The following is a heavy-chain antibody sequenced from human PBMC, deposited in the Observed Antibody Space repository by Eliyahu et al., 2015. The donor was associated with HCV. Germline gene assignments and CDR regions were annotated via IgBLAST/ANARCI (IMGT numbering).Heavy chain of an antibody. Sequence: VQLMQSGAEVKXPGASVKVSCXAAGXTFTSYYIHWVRXAPGQGLEWMGXINPSGGATSYXQSFQGRVTMTRDTSTSTVYMELSSLRSEDTAVYYCARGNYYGGNCDLWGQGTLVTVSS. J-gene: IGHJ4*02. CDR2: INPSGGAT. CDR1: GXTFTSYY. D-gene: IGHD4-23*01. V-gene: IGHV1-46*01. CDR3: ARGNYYGGNCDL.